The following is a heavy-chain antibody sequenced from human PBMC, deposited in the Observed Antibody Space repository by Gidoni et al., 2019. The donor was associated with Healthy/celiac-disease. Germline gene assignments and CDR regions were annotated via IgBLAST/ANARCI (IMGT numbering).Heavy chain of an antibody. Sequence: EVQLLESGGGLVQPGGSRRLSCAASGFPFNSYTMSWVRQAPGKGLEWVSGISGSGGSTYYADSVKGRFTISRDNSKNTLYLQMNSLRAEDTAVYYCAKDRYSSGWYYFDYWGQGTLVTVSS. J-gene: IGHJ4*02. CDR2: ISGSGGST. CDR3: AKDRYSSGWYYFDY. D-gene: IGHD6-19*01. V-gene: IGHV3-23*01. CDR1: GFPFNSYT.